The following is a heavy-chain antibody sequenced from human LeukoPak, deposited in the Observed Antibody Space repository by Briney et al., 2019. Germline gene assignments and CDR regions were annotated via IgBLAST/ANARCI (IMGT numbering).Heavy chain of an antibody. CDR3: AKHDTVFGAAHFYMDV. J-gene: IGHJ6*03. V-gene: IGHV4-4*09. Sequence: PSETLSLTCAVFGGSINTYYWSWIRQPPGKGLEWVGYIYSTGNTNYNPSLKGRVTISLDTSKNQFSLNLSSVTAADTAVYYCAKHDTVFGAAHFYMDVWGKGTTVTVSS. D-gene: IGHD3-3*01. CDR2: IYSTGNT. CDR1: GGSINTYY.